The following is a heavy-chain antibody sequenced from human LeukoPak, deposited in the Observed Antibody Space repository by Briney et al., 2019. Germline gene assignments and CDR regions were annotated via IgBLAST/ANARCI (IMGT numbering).Heavy chain of an antibody. Sequence: PSETLSLTCTVSGGSINSYYWSWIRQPPRRGLECIGYIYYSGSTNYNPSLKIRVTISVDTSKNQFSLRLRSVTAPATAVYYCASGATRLSFQHWGQGPLVTVSS. J-gene: IGHJ1*01. CDR1: GGSINSYY. CDR2: IYYSGST. D-gene: IGHD2-15*01. V-gene: IGHV4-59*12. CDR3: ASGATRLSFQH.